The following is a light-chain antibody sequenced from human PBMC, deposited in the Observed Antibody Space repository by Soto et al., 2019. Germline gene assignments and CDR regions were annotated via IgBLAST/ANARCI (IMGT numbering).Light chain of an antibody. CDR1: QGISSR. Sequence: DIPMTQSPSSVSASVGDRVTITCRASQGISSRLAWYQQKPGKAPNLRIYAASSLQSGVPSRFSGSGSETDFTLTIGSLQPEDFATYYCQQSNSFPLTVGGGTKVEIK. CDR2: AAS. J-gene: IGKJ4*01. V-gene: IGKV1-12*01. CDR3: QQSNSFPLT.